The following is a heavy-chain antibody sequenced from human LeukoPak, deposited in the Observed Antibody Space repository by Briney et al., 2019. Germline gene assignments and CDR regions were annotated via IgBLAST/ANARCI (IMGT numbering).Heavy chain of an antibody. V-gene: IGHV1-46*01. J-gene: IGHJ5*02. CDR3: ARDNSVRDTAWWFDP. D-gene: IGHD2-21*02. CDR2: INPSGHWT. CDR1: GYTFTNYY. Sequence: ASVKVSCKAFGYTFTNYYMHWVRQAPGQGLEWMGLINPSGHWTSYAQKFQGRVTLTRDVSTSTDYLELSSLRSEDTAVYYCARDNSVRDTAWWFDPWGQGTLVTVSS.